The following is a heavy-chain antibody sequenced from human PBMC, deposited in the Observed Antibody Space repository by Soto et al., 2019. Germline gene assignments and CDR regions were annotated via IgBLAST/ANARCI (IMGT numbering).Heavy chain of an antibody. V-gene: IGHV3-30*18. CDR1: GFTFSSYG. J-gene: IGHJ4*02. Sequence: GGSLRLSCAASGFTFSSYGMHWVRQTPGKGLEWVAVISYDGSNKYYADSVKGRFTISRDNSKNTLYLQMNSLRAEDTAVYYCAKDLLSSGYSGYWGQGTLVTVSS. D-gene: IGHD3-22*01. CDR3: AKDLLSSGYSGY. CDR2: ISYDGSNK.